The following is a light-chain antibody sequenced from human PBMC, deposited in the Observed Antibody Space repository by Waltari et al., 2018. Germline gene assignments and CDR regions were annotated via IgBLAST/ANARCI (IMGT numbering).Light chain of an antibody. J-gene: IGKJ1*01. V-gene: IGKV4-1*01. CDR3: QQYYDTPQT. CDR1: QSVLYRSSNRNY. CDR2: WAS. Sequence: DIVMTQSPYSLAVSLGERATINCKSSQSVLYRSSNRNYLAWYQQKSGQPPKLLIYWASTRESGVPDRFSGSGSGTDFTLTISSLQAEDVAVYYCQQYYDTPQTFGQGTKVEIK.